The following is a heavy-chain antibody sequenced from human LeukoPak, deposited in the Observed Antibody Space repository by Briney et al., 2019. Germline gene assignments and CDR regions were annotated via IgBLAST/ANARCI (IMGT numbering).Heavy chain of an antibody. D-gene: IGHD1-1*01. CDR1: GGSISSYY. V-gene: IGHV4-59*01. CDR3: ARGRVSSSTWYSTYCYYFYMDV. J-gene: IGHJ6*03. Sequence: SETLSLTCTVSGGSISSYYWTWIRQPPGKGLEWIGYVDHTGSTNFNPSLNGRVSISRDTTNNLFSLRLRSVTAADTAVYFCARGRVSSSTWYSTYCYYFYMDVWGKGTTVTVSS. CDR2: VDHTGST.